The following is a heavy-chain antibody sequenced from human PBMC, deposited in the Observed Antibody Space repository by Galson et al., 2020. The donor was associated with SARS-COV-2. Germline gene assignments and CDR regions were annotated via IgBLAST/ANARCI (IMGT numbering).Heavy chain of an antibody. CDR2: ISSSSSYI. J-gene: IGHJ3*02. V-gene: IGHV3-21*01. D-gene: IGHD3-22*01. CDR1: GFTFSSYS. Sequence: ASVKVSCAASGFTFSSYSMNWVRQAPGKGLEWVSSISSSSSYIYYADSVKGRFTISRDNAKNSLYLQMNSLRAEDTAVYYCARDTYYYDSSDAFDIWGQGTMVTVSS. CDR3: ARDTYYYDSSDAFDI.